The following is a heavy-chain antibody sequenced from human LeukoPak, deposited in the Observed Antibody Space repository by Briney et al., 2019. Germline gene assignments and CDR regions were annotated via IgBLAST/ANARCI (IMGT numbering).Heavy chain of an antibody. CDR2: ISSSGSTI. Sequence: PGGSLRLSCAASGFSFSSYEMNWVRQAPGGGLGWVSYISSSGSTIHYADSVKGRFSISRDNAKNSLYLQMNSLRAEDTAVYYCARESPNMITFGGVIASHFDYWGQGTLVTVSS. D-gene: IGHD3-16*02. CDR1: GFSFSSYE. J-gene: IGHJ4*02. V-gene: IGHV3-48*03. CDR3: ARESPNMITFGGVIASHFDY.